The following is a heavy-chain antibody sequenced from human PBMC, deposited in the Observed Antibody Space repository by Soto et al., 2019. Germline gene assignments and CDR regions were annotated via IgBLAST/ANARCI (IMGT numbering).Heavy chain of an antibody. J-gene: IGHJ4*02. CDR1: DFSFTSHG. V-gene: IGHV1-18*04. D-gene: IGHD3-10*01. CDR2: ISLYNGNT. CDR3: AIYNLELFRFDY. Sequence: ASVKVSCKAYDFSFTSHGISWVRQAPGQGLEWMAWISLYNGNTNYAQQFQGRVTMTTDTSTSTAYMELRSLRSDDTAMYFCAIYNLELFRFDYRYQGTLVTVFS.